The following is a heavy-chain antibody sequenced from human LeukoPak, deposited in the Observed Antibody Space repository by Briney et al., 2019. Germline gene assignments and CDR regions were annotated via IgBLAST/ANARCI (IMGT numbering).Heavy chain of an antibody. CDR3: GGTYCSNGVCYRDDSFDI. Sequence: PGGSLRLSCAASGFTFNSYWMHWVRQDPGKGLVWVSRINSDGSTTTYADSVNGRFTTSRDNAKNTLYLQMNSLRAEDSAVYYCGGTYCSNGVCYRDDSFDIWGQGTPVTVSS. J-gene: IGHJ3*02. V-gene: IGHV3-74*01. CDR1: GFTFNSYW. D-gene: IGHD2-8*01. CDR2: INSDGSTT.